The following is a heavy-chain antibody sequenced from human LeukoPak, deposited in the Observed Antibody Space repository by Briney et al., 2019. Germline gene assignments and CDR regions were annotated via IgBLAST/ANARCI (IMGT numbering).Heavy chain of an antibody. J-gene: IGHJ4*02. V-gene: IGHV3-9*01. CDR2: ISWNSGSI. D-gene: IGHD4-11*01. CDR3: AKLLGHVTTYDY. CDR1: GFTFDDYA. Sequence: GRSLRLSCAASGFTFDDYAMHWVRQAPGKGLEWVSGISWNSGSIGYADSVKGRFTISRDNAKNSLYLQMNSLRVDDTALYYCAKLLGHVTTYDYWGQGALVTVSS.